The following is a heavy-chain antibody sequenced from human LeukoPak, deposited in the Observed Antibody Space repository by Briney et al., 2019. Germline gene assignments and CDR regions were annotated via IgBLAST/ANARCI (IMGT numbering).Heavy chain of an antibody. D-gene: IGHD3-22*01. Sequence: GGSLRLSCAASGFTFGTYAMSWVRQAPGKGLEWVSDISGTGGRTYYADSVKGRFTISRDNSKNTVDLLMNSLRAEDTAIYYCARDVPYYYDSSGYYSPFDCWGQGTLVTVSS. J-gene: IGHJ4*02. CDR1: GFTFGTYA. CDR3: ARDVPYYYDSSGYYSPFDC. CDR2: ISGTGGRT. V-gene: IGHV3-23*01.